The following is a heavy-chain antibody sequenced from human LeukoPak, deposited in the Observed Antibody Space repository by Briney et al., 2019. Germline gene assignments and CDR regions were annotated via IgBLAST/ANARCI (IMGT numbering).Heavy chain of an antibody. CDR2: ISSSSSTI. CDR3: ARVPYYYDSGSYYNPDAFDI. V-gene: IGHV3-48*04. Sequence: PGGSLRLSCTASRFYFSTYDMNWVRQVPGKGLEWVSYISSSSSTIYYADSVKGRFTISRDNAKNSLYPQMNSLRAEDTAVYYCARVPYYYDSGSYYNPDAFDIWGQGTMVTVSS. J-gene: IGHJ3*02. D-gene: IGHD3-10*01. CDR1: RFYFSTYD.